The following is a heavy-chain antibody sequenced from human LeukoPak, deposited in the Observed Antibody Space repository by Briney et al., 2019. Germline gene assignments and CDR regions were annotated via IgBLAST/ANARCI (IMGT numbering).Heavy chain of an antibody. V-gene: IGHV4-39*07. CDR3: ARDLFTYYYDAHDNVGGGIQ. Sequence: KPSETLSLTCTVSGGSISSSSYYWGWIRQPPGKGLEWIGSIYYSGSTYYNPSLKSRVTISVDTSKNQFSLKLSSVAAADTAVYYCARDLFTYYYDAHDNVGGGIQWGQGTLVTVSS. CDR1: GGSISSSSYY. D-gene: IGHD3-22*01. CDR2: IYYSGST. J-gene: IGHJ4*02.